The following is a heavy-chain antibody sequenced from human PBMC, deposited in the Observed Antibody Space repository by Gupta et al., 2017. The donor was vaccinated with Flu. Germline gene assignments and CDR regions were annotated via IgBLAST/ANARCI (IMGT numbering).Heavy chain of an antibody. J-gene: IGHJ4*02. CDR2: IYSGGST. CDR3: ARGVRRTFLNYGSGPRYFDY. Sequence: EVQVLQSGVGLVQPGGSRRLSCAASVFTVSRNYRSWVLQSQGKGLEWVSVIYSGGSTYYADSVKGRFTICRDKSKNTLYLQMNSLRAEDTAVYCCARGVRRTFLNYGSGPRYFDYWGQGTLVTGSS. V-gene: IGHV3-66*02. CDR1: VFTVSRNY. D-gene: IGHD3-10*01.